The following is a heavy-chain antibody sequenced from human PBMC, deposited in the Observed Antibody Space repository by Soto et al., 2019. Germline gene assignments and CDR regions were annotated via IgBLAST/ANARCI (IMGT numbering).Heavy chain of an antibody. CDR2: ISYDGSNK. J-gene: IGHJ4*02. CDR1: GFPFSSYA. Sequence: QVQLVESGGGVVQPGRSLRLSCAASGFPFSSYAMHWVRQPPGKGLEWVAVISYDGSNKYYADSVKGRFTISRDNSKNTLYLQMNSLRAEDTAVYYCARDLARGFDYWGQGTLVTVSS. CDR3: ARDLARGFDY. V-gene: IGHV3-30-3*01.